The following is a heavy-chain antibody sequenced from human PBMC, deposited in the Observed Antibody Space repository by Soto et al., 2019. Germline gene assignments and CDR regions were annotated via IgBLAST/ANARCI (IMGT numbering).Heavy chain of an antibody. Sequence: QVQLVESGGGVVQPGRSLRLSCAASGFTFSSYGMHWVRQAPGKGLEWVAVISYDGSNKYYADSVKGRFTISRDNSKNTLYLQLNSLRAEDTAVYYCSKRVNDYGEYWGQGTLVTVSS. V-gene: IGHV3-30*18. CDR3: SKRVNDYGEY. J-gene: IGHJ4*02. CDR1: GFTFSSYG. CDR2: ISYDGSNK. D-gene: IGHD6-13*01.